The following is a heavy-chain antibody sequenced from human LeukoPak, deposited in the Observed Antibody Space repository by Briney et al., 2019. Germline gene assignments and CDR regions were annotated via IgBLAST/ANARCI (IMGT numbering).Heavy chain of an antibody. CDR1: GFSVSTNY. V-gene: IGHV3-30*03. J-gene: IGHJ3*02. CDR2: ISYDGSNK. D-gene: IGHD2-2*01. Sequence: PGGSLRLSCAASGFSVSTNYVSWVRQAPGKGLEWVAVISYDGSNKYYADSVKGRFTISRDNSKNTLYLQMNSLRAEDTAVYSCARVHGYCSSTSCYRGAFDIWGQGTMVTVSS. CDR3: ARVHGYCSSTSCYRGAFDI.